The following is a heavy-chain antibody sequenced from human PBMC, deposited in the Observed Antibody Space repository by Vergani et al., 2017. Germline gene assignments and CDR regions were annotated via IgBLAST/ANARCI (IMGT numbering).Heavy chain of an antibody. CDR3: VKHSSILSRRGDLHH. J-gene: IGHJ1*01. CDR2: ISGTAGSP. V-gene: IGHV3-23*01. CDR1: EFTFSNYA. D-gene: IGHD2-21*01. Sequence: EVQLLESGGGLVQPGGSLRLTCAASEFTFSNYAMNWVRQAPGKGLEWVSSISGTAGSPMYAESVKGRFTVSRDNSKNTVYLQMNDLRVDDTAVYYCVKHSSILSRRGDLHHWGQGTLVTVSS.